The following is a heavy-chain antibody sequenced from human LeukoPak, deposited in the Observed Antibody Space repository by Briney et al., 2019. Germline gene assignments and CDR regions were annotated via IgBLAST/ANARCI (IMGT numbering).Heavy chain of an antibody. CDR2: IYTTGST. D-gene: IGHD6-6*01. CDR3: ARSESEYSSSQNYYYYYMDV. CDR1: GGSISSYY. V-gene: IGHV4-4*07. J-gene: IGHJ6*03. Sequence: SETLSLTCTVSGGSISSYYWSWIRQPAGKGLEWIGRIYTTGSTNYNPSLKSRVTMSVDTTKNQFSLKLSSVTAADTAVYYCARSESEYSSSQNYYYYYMDVWGKGTTVTVSS.